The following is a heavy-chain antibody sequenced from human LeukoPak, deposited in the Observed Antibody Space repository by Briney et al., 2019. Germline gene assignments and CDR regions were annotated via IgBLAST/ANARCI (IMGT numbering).Heavy chain of an antibody. CDR2: ISGSSSPI. CDR1: GFTFSTYS. CDR3: ARTPYYYGSGKPYYFDY. D-gene: IGHD3-10*01. Sequence: GGSLRLSCAASGFTFSTYSMNWVRQAPGKGLEWVSYISGSSSPIYYADSVKGRFTISRHNAKNSLYLQMNSLRAEDTAVYYCARTPYYYGSGKPYYFDYWGQGTLVTVSS. V-gene: IGHV3-48*04. J-gene: IGHJ4*02.